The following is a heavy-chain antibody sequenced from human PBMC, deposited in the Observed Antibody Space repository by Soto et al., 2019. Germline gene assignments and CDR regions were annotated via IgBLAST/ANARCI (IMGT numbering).Heavy chain of an antibody. D-gene: IGHD4-17*01. V-gene: IGHV4-4*02. CDR2: IYHSGST. J-gene: IGHJ6*02. Sequence: QVQLQESGPGLVKPSGTLSLTCAVSGGSISSSNWWWWVRQPPGKGLEWCGEIYHSGSTNYNPSHKSRVTISVAKSKNPSSLKLSSVTAADTAVDYCASDRGDPRRGYYYWMDVWGQGTTVTVSS. CDR3: ASDRGDPRRGYYYWMDV. CDR1: GGSISSSNW.